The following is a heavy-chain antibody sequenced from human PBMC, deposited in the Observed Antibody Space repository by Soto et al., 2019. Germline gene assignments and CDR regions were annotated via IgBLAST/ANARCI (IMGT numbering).Heavy chain of an antibody. Sequence: RASVKVSFKASGYTFTGYYMHWVRQAPGQGLEWMGWINPNSGGTNYAQKFQGWVTMTRDTSISTAYMELSRLRSDDTAVYYCARSFLLGWFGELRGRNWFDPWGQGTLVTVSS. D-gene: IGHD3-10*01. V-gene: IGHV1-2*04. CDR1: GYTFTGYY. J-gene: IGHJ5*02. CDR2: INPNSGGT. CDR3: ARSFLLGWFGELRGRNWFDP.